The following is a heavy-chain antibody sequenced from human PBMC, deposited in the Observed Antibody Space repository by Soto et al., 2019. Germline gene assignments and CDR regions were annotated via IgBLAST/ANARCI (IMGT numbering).Heavy chain of an antibody. Sequence: GASVKVSCKASGGTFSSYAISWVRQAPGQGLEWMGGIIPIFGTANYAQKFQGRVTITADESTSTAYMELSSLRSEDTAVYYCARDQGGDYDRPYYYGMDVWGQGTTVTVSS. D-gene: IGHD4-17*01. J-gene: IGHJ6*02. V-gene: IGHV1-69*13. CDR1: GGTFSSYA. CDR3: ARDQGGDYDRPYYYGMDV. CDR2: IIPIFGTA.